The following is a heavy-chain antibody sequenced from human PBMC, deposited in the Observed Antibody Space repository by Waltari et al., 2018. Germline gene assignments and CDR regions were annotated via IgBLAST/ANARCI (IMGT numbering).Heavy chain of an antibody. CDR2: SYYSGST. CDR1: GGSITSYY. J-gene: IGHJ4*02. CDR3: ARVGAPSSGFQRSQPFDY. D-gene: IGHD6-19*01. Sequence: QVQLQESGPGLVKPSETLSLTCTVSGGSITSYYWSWIRQSPGKVLEWIGYSYYSGSTNYNPSLKSRLTISVDRSNNQFSLNLTSMTAADTAVYYCARVGAPSSGFQRSQPFDYWGQGTLVTVSS. V-gene: IGHV4-59*01.